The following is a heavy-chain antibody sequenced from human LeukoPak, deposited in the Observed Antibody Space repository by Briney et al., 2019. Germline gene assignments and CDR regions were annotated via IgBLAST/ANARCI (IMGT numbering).Heavy chain of an antibody. Sequence: PGGSLRLSCAASGFTFSSYAMSWVRQAPGKGLEWVSAISGSGGSTYYADSVKGRFTISRDNAKNSLYLQMNSLRAEDTAVYYYARGDPLTKFDPWGQGTLVTVSS. CDR1: GFTFSSYA. V-gene: IGHV3-23*01. J-gene: IGHJ5*02. CDR3: ARGDPLTKFDP. D-gene: IGHD3-9*01. CDR2: ISGSGGST.